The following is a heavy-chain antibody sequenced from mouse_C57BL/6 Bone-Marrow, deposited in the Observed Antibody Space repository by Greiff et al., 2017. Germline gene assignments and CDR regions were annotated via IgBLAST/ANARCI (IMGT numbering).Heavy chain of an antibody. Sequence: VQLQQSGPELVKPGASVQLSCKASGYTFSHAWMNWVKQRPGQGLEWIGRIDPGDGDTNYNAKFKGKATLTADKSSSTAYLQLSRLTSEDSAVYYCAKRDCDIEMDYGGQGTSVTVSS. V-gene: IGHV1-82*01. D-gene: IGHD2-13*01. CDR1: GYTFSHAW. J-gene: IGHJ4*01. CDR2: IDPGDGDT. CDR3: AKRDCDIEMDY.